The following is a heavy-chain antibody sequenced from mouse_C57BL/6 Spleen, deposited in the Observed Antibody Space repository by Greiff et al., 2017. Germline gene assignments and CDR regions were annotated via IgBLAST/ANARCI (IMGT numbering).Heavy chain of an antibody. CDR1: GYSFTDYN. J-gene: IGHJ2*01. CDR3: ARREGSGYFDGYFDY. CDR2: INPNYGPT. D-gene: IGHD2-3*01. V-gene: IGHV1-39*01. Sequence: VQLQQSGPELVKPGASVKISCKASGYSFTDYNMNWVKQSHGKSLEWIGVINPNYGPTSYNQKFKGKATLTVDQSSSTSYMQLNSLTSEDTAVYYSARREGSGYFDGYFDYWGQGTTLTVSS.